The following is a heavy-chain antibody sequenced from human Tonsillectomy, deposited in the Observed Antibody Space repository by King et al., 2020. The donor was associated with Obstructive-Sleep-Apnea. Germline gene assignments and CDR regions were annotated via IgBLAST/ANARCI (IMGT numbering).Heavy chain of an antibody. CDR1: GDSISSYY. Sequence: QLQESGPGLVKPSETLSLTCTVSGDSISSYYWSWIRQPPGKGLEGSGYIYYSGSTKYNPSLKGRVPISVETSKNQFSLKLSSVTAADTAVYYGARNTEHYYYYGMDVWGQGTTVTVSS. D-gene: IGHD1-26*01. CDR3: ARNTEHYYYYGMDV. CDR2: IYYSGST. J-gene: IGHJ6*02. V-gene: IGHV4-59*08.